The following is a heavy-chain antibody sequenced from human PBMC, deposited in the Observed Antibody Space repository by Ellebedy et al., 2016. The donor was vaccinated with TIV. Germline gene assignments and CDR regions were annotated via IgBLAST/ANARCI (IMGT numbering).Heavy chain of an antibody. J-gene: IGHJ3*02. V-gene: IGHV1-3*01. Sequence: AASVKVSCKASGYTFTKYPMHWLRQAPGQRLEWMGWINADNGDTKYSQKFQGRVTFTRDTSASTAYMERSSLRSEDTAIYYCARDLGSTSWYGDAFDIWGQGTMVTVSS. CDR3: ARDLGSTSWYGDAFDI. CDR1: GYTFTKYP. CDR2: INADNGDT. D-gene: IGHD6-13*01.